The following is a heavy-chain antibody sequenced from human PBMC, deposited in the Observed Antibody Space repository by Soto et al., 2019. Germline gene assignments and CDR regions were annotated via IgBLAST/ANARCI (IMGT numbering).Heavy chain of an antibody. J-gene: IGHJ6*02. V-gene: IGHV1-8*01. CDR2: MNPNSGNT. CDR1: GYTFTSYD. D-gene: IGHD3-10*01. CDR3: ARASRSNYGMDV. Sequence: QLQLVPSGAEVKKPGASVKVSCKASGYTFTSYDINWVRQATGQGLEWMGWMNPNSGNTGYAQKFQGRVTMTRNTSISTGYMELSSLRSEDTAVYYCARASRSNYGMDVWGQGTTVTVSS.